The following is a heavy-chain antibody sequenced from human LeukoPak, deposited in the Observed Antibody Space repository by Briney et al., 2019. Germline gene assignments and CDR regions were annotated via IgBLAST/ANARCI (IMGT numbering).Heavy chain of an antibody. J-gene: IGHJ4*02. Sequence: SETLSLTCSVSGGSVRSYYWSWIRQFAGKELQWIGYIYTSGSTDYNPSLKSRVTISVDRSRNLIFLNLRSVTAADTAVYYCATGSSIFDYWGQGTLVTVSS. CDR3: ATGSSIFDY. CDR1: GGSVRSYY. D-gene: IGHD6-13*01. V-gene: IGHV4-4*09. CDR2: IYTSGST.